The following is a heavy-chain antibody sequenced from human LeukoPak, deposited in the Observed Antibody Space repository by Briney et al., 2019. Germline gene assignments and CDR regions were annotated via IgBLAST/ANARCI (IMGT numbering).Heavy chain of an antibody. CDR1: GVSFSDYY. V-gene: IGHV4-34*01. Sequence: KPSETLSLTCAVYGVSFSDYYWSWIRQPPGKGLEWIGEINHSGSTNYNPSLKSRVTISVDTSKNQFSLKLSSVTAADTAVYYCARRNDYGDFLNWFDPWGQGTLVTVSS. D-gene: IGHD4-17*01. CDR2: INHSGST. CDR3: ARRNDYGDFLNWFDP. J-gene: IGHJ5*02.